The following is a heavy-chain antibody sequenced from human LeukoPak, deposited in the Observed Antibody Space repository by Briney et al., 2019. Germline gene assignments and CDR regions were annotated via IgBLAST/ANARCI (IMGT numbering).Heavy chain of an antibody. CDR1: GYTFTSYG. J-gene: IGHJ4*02. V-gene: IGHV1-8*01. CDR3: ARGLRARYCSGGSCYSPPGY. D-gene: IGHD2-15*01. CDR2: MNPNSGNT. Sequence: ASVKVSCKASGYTFTSYGINWVRQATGQGLEWMGWMNPNSGNTGYAQKFQGRVTMTRNTSISTAYMELSSLRSEDTAVYYCARGLRARYCSGGSCYSPPGYWGQGTLVTVSS.